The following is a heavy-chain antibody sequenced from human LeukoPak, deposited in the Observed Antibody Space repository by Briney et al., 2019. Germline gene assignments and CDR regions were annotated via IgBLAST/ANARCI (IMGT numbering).Heavy chain of an antibody. V-gene: IGHV3-33*01. J-gene: IGHJ4*02. D-gene: IGHD5-18*01. CDR2: IWYDGSNK. CDR1: GFTFSSYG. Sequence: GRSLRLFCAASGFTFSSYGMHWVRQAPGKGLEWVAVIWYDGSNKYYADSVKGRFTISRDNSKNTLYLQMNSLRAEDTAVYYCARDISNAGTAMAYWGQGTLVTVSS. CDR3: ARDISNAGTAMAY.